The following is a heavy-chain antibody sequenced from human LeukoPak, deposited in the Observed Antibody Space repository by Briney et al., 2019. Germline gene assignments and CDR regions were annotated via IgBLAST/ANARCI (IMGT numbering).Heavy chain of an antibody. CDR3: ARGPPAATPFDY. CDR1: GGSFSGYY. D-gene: IGHD2-2*02. Sequence: SETLSLTCAVYGGSFSGYYWSWIRQPPGKGLEWIGEINHSGSTNYNPSLKSRVTISVNTSKNQFSLKLSSVTAAGTAVYYCARGPPAATPFDYWGQGTLVTVSS. CDR2: INHSGST. J-gene: IGHJ4*02. V-gene: IGHV4-34*01.